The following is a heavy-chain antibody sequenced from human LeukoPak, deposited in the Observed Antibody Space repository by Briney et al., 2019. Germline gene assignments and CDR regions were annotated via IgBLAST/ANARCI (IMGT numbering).Heavy chain of an antibody. D-gene: IGHD6-19*01. CDR2: IYYSGST. CDR1: GGSISSYY. J-gene: IGHJ4*02. V-gene: IGHV4-59*01. Sequence: SETLSLSCTVAGGSISSYYWSWIRQPRGKGLEWIGYIYYSGSTNYNPSLKSRVTISVDTSKNQFSLKLSSVTAADTAVYYCARAPYSSGWWTYFDYWGQGTLVTVSS. CDR3: ARAPYSSGWWTYFDY.